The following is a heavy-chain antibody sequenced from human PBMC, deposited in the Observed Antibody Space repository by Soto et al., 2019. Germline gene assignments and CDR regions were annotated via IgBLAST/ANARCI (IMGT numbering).Heavy chain of an antibody. J-gene: IGHJ4*02. CDR1: GFTFSSYA. V-gene: IGHV3-23*01. CDR2: ISGSGGST. Sequence: EVQLLESGGGLVQPGGSLRLSCAASGFTFSSYAMSWVRQAPGKGLEWVSAISGSGGSTYYADSVKGRFTISRDNSKNTLYLQMNSLRAEGTAVYYCAKVWDSSSAGFDYWGQGTLVTVSS. D-gene: IGHD6-6*01. CDR3: AKVWDSSSAGFDY.